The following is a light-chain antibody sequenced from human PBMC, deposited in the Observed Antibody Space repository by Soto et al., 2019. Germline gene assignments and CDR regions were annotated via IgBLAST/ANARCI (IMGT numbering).Light chain of an antibody. Sequence: EVVLTQSPVTRSFSPGGPATLSCRASQRVDGYVAWYQQKVGQAPRLLIYDAYTRATGVGARFAGSGSATDFSLTITSLEPEDFAVYYCQQRGKWPSTFGPGTKVEMK. V-gene: IGKV3-11*01. J-gene: IGKJ2*02. CDR2: DAY. CDR3: QQRGKWPST. CDR1: QRVDGY.